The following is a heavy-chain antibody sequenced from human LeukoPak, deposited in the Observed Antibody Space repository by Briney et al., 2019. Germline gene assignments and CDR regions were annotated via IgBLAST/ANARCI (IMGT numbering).Heavy chain of an antibody. CDR3: ARGSWDDYVWGSYRYPYFDY. CDR2: IKQDGSEK. D-gene: IGHD3-16*02. V-gene: IGHV3-7*03. J-gene: IGHJ4*02. Sequence: GGSLRLSCAASGFTFSSYWMSWVRQAPGKGLEWVANIKQDGSEKYYVDSVKGRFTISRDNAKNSLYLQMNSLRAEDTAVYYCARGSWDDYVWGSYRYPYFDYWGQGTLVTVSS. CDR1: GFTFSSYW.